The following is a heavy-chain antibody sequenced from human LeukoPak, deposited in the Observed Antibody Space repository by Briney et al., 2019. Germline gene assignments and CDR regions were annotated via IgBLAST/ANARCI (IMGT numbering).Heavy chain of an antibody. CDR3: ASYVWGSYRHNDAFDI. D-gene: IGHD3-16*02. Sequence: PGGSLRLSYAASGFTFSDYYMSWIRQAPGKGLEWVSYISSSGSTIYYADSVKGRFTISRDNAKNSLYLQMNSLRAEDTAVYYCASYVWGSYRHNDAFDIWGQGTMVTVSS. V-gene: IGHV3-11*01. CDR2: ISSSGSTI. J-gene: IGHJ3*02. CDR1: GFTFSDYY.